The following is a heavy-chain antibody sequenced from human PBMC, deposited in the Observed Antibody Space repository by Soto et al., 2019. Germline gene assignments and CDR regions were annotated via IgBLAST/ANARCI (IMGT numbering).Heavy chain of an antibody. Sequence: PSETLSLTCAVYGGSFSGYYWSWIRQPPGKGLEWIGEINHSGSTNYNPSLKSRVTISVDTSKNQFSLKLSSVTAADTAVYYCARGPYYYGSGSYSRFDYWGQGTLVTVSS. CDR1: GGSFSGYY. J-gene: IGHJ4*02. V-gene: IGHV4-34*01. CDR2: INHSGST. CDR3: ARGPYYYGSGSYSRFDY. D-gene: IGHD3-10*01.